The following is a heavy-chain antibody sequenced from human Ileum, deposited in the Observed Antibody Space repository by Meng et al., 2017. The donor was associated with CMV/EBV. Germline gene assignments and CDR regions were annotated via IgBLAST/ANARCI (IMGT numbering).Heavy chain of an antibody. CDR1: GYSISSGYF. CDR2: IYHSGST. Sequence: SETLSLTCTVSGYSISSGYFWGWIRQSPGKGLEWVASIYHSGSTYYNPSPKSRVSISVDTSKNQFSLNLSSVTAADTAVYYCARASKFGDCSSTSCPRYGMDVWGQGASVTVSS. D-gene: IGHD2-2*01. CDR3: ARASKFGDCSSTSCPRYGMDV. V-gene: IGHV4-38-2*02. J-gene: IGHJ6*02.